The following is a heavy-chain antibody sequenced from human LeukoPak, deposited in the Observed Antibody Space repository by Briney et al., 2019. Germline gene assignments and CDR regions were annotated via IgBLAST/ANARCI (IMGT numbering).Heavy chain of an antibody. D-gene: IGHD2-2*01. CDR3: AREYQLLWTVYNYFDP. J-gene: IGHJ5*02. Sequence: DGSVKVSCKASGYTFTSYDINWVRQATGQGLEWMGWMNPNSGNTGYAQKFQGRVTMTRNTSISTAYMELTSLRSEDTAVYYCAREYQLLWTVYNYFDPWGQGTLVTVSS. V-gene: IGHV1-8*01. CDR1: GYTFTSYD. CDR2: MNPNSGNT.